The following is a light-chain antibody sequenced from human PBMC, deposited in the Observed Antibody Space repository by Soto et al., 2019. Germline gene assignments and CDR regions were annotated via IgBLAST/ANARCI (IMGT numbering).Light chain of an antibody. CDR1: QNISSY. CDR3: QQRTNWPRGT. Sequence: EIVLTQSPATLSLSPGERATLSCRASQNISSYLAWYQLKPGQPPRLLIYDASNRATGIPARFSGSGSGTDFTLTISSLEPEDFALYYCQQRTNWPRGTFGQGAKLEIK. J-gene: IGKJ2*02. V-gene: IGKV3-11*01. CDR2: DAS.